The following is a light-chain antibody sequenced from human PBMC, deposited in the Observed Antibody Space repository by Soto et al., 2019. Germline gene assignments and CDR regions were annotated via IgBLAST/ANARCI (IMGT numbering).Light chain of an antibody. V-gene: IGLV2-14*01. CDR3: ISYTSSSTSYV. Sequence: QSALTQPASVSGSPGQSITISCTGTSSDVGGYNYVAWYQQHPGKVPRLMIYEVSNRPSGVSNRFSGSKSGRTASLTISGLQAEDESDYYCISYTSSSTSYVFGTGTKLTVL. CDR2: EVS. CDR1: SSDVGGYNY. J-gene: IGLJ1*01.